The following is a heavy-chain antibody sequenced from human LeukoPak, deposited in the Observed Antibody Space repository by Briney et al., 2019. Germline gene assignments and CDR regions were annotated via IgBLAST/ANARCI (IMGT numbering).Heavy chain of an antibody. J-gene: IGHJ6*02. D-gene: IGHD6-19*01. CDR1: GDSVSSGNYY. V-gene: IGHV4-61*01. CDR2: MSPSGTT. Sequence: PSETLSLTCTVSGDSVSSGNYYLTWIRQPPGKGLDWITYMSPSGTTKYNPSLKSRVTISVDTSKNQFSLKLSSVTAADTAVYYCARKVVYTDSSGWYPYYYGMDVWGQGTTVTVSS. CDR3: ARKVVYTDSSGWYPYYYGMDV.